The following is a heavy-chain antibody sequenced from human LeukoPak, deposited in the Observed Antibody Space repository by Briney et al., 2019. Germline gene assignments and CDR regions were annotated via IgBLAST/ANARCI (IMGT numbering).Heavy chain of an antibody. CDR3: AKVSGWGHGSFDY. CDR1: GFTFSGSA. J-gene: IGHJ4*02. V-gene: IGHV3-73*01. CDR2: IRSKTNNYAT. Sequence: GGSLRLSCAASGFTFSGSAMHWVRQASGKGLEWVGRIRSKTNNYATEYAASVKGRFTISRDDSKNTAYLQMNSLKTEDTAVYYCAKVSGWGHGSFDYWGQGTLVTVSS. D-gene: IGHD3-16*01.